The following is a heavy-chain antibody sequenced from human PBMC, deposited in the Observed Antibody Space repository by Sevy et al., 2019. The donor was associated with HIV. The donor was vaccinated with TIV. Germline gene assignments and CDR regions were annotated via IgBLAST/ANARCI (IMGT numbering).Heavy chain of an antibody. D-gene: IGHD2-8*01. CDR2: LSFGRGEI. J-gene: IGHJ4*02. CDR3: AREGCTKPHDY. V-gene: IGHV3-23*01. CDR1: GFTFSKYS. Sequence: GGSLRLSCAASGFTFSKYSMSWVRQPPWKGLEWVSTLSFGRGEINYADSVKGRFTISRDNSKSSVYLQMSNLRPEDTAVYYCAREGCTKPHDYWGQGTLVTVSS.